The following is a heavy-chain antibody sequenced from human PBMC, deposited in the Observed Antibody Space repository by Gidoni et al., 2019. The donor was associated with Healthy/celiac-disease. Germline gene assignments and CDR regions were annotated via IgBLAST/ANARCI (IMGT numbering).Heavy chain of an antibody. Sequence: TVSGGPISSYYWSWIRQPPGKGLEWIGYIYYSGSTNYNPSLKSRVTRSVDTSKNQFSLKLSSVTAADTAVYYCARGYYDGYNMPDAFDIWGQGTMVTVSS. CDR2: IYYSGST. J-gene: IGHJ3*02. CDR3: ARGYYDGYNMPDAFDI. V-gene: IGHV4-59*01. CDR1: GGPISSYY. D-gene: IGHD4-17*01.